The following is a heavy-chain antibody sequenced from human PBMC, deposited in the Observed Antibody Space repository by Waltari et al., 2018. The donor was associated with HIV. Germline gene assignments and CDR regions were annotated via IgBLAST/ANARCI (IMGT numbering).Heavy chain of an antibody. V-gene: IGHV4-34*01. CDR2: INHSGST. Sequence: QVQLQQWGAGLLKPSETLSLTCAVYGGSFSGYYWSWIRQPPGKGLEWIGEINHSGSTNYNPSLKSRVTISVDTSKNQFSLKLSSVTAADTAVYYCASPAVEAAGGWGQGTLVTVSS. CDR3: ASPAVEAAGG. D-gene: IGHD6-13*01. CDR1: GGSFSGYY. J-gene: IGHJ4*02.